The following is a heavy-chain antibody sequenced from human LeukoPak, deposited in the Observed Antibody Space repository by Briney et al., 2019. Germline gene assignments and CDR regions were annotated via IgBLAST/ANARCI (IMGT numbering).Heavy chain of an antibody. D-gene: IGHD5-18*01. Sequence: KPSQTLSLTCTVSGGSISSGSYYWSWIRQPAGKGLEWIGEINHSGSTNYNPSLKSRVTISVDTSKNQFSLKLSSVTAADTAVYYCARGLETAMVKDWGQGTLVTVSS. CDR2: INHSGST. J-gene: IGHJ4*02. CDR3: ARGLETAMVKD. V-gene: IGHV4-61*09. CDR1: GGSISSGSYY.